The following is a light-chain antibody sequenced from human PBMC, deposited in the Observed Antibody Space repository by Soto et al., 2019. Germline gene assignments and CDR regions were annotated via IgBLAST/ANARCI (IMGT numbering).Light chain of an antibody. Sequence: QSVLTQPPSVSGAPGQRVTISCTGSRSNIGAGYDVHWYQQLPGTAPKLLIYGNSNRPSGVPDRFSGSKSGTSASLAITGLQAEDEADYDCQSYDSSLSVLYVFGTGTKVTVL. V-gene: IGLV1-40*01. CDR1: RSNIGAGYD. CDR2: GNS. CDR3: QSYDSSLSVLYV. J-gene: IGLJ1*01.